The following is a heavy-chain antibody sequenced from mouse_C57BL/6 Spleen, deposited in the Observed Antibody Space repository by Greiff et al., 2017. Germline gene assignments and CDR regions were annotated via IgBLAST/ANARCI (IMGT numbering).Heavy chain of an antibody. CDR1: GYAFSSSW. CDR2: IYPGDGDT. Sequence: VQLQQSGPELVKPGASVKISCKASGYAFSSSWMNWVKQRPGKGLEWIGRIYPGDGDTNYNGKFKGKATLTADKSSSTAYMQLSSLTSEDSAVYFCARGTTVPLFAYWGQGTLVTVSA. V-gene: IGHV1-82*01. D-gene: IGHD1-1*01. J-gene: IGHJ3*01. CDR3: ARGTTVPLFAY.